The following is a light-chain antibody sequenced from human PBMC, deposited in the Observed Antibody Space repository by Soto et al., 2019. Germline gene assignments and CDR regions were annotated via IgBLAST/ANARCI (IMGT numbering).Light chain of an antibody. CDR1: QSIDSSS. CDR2: GAS. Sequence: EVVLTQSPGTLSLSPGERATLSCRASQSIDSSSFAWYQQTPGQTPRLLIYGASTRATGVSDRFSGSGSGTDFTLSISRLEPEDFGVYYCQKYGGSPLVTFGPGTKVEVK. V-gene: IGKV3-20*01. CDR3: QKYGGSPLVT. J-gene: IGKJ3*01.